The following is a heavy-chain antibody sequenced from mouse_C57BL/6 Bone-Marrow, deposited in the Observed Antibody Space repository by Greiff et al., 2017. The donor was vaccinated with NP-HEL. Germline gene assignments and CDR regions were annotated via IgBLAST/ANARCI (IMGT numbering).Heavy chain of an antibody. CDR3: ARPITTVNDMDY. Sequence: EVKLVESGGGLVKPGGSLKLSCAASGFTFSDYGMHWVRQAPEKGLEWVAYISSGSSTIYYADTVKGRFSISRDNAKNTLFLQMTSLRCENTAMYYCARPITTVNDMDYWGQGTSVTVSS. CDR2: ISSGSSTI. J-gene: IGHJ4*01. V-gene: IGHV5-17*01. CDR1: GFTFSDYG. D-gene: IGHD1-1*01.